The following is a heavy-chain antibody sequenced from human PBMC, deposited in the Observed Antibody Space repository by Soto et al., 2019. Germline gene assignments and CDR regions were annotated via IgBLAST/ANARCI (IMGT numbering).Heavy chain of an antibody. Sequence: QVQLRESGPGLVKPSQTLSLTCTVSGGSINSGGYSWNWIRQHPGKGLEWIGYMYYSGSNYYNPFLRRRVIISADTSENHFTLKLSSVTAADTAVHFCARGYRQSGYSSSWVFDYWGQGTLVNVSS. CDR3: ARGYRQSGYSSSWVFDY. D-gene: IGHD6-13*01. J-gene: IGHJ4*02. CDR1: GGSINSGGYS. V-gene: IGHV4-31*03. CDR2: MYYSGSN.